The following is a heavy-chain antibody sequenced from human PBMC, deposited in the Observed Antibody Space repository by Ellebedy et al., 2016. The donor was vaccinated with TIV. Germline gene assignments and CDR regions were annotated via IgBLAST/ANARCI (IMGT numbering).Heavy chain of an antibody. D-gene: IGHD1-26*01. CDR2: IGISSTYM. CDR3: ARDLSSYITKWYDGMDV. CDR1: GFTFRNYD. J-gene: IGHJ6*02. Sequence: GGSLRLSCAASGFTFRNYDMNWVRQAPGKGLEWVSSIGISSTYMYYADSVKGRFTISRDNARNSLYLQMNSLRAEDTAVYYCARDLSSYITKWYDGMDVWGQGTTVTVSS. V-gene: IGHV3-21*01.